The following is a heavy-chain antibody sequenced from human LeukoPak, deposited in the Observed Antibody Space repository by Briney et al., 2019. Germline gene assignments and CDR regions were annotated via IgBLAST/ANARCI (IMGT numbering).Heavy chain of an antibody. Sequence: SETLSPTCTVSGYSISSGNYWGRIRQPPGKGPEWIGSIYHSGITYYNPSLKSRVSKSVDTSKNQFSLRLSSVTAADTAEYYCARDGDFYYFDYWGQGTQVTVSS. V-gene: IGHV4-38-2*02. CDR1: GYSISSGNY. CDR3: ARDGDFYYFDY. CDR2: IYHSGIT. J-gene: IGHJ4*02.